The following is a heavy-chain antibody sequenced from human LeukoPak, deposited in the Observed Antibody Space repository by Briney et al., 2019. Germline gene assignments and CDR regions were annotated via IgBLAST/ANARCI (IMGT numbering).Heavy chain of an antibody. Sequence: ASVKVSCKASGYTFTSYAMHWVRQAPGQRLEWMGWINAGNGNTKYSQKLQGRVTMTTDTSTTTAYMDLRSLRSDDTAVYYCTRDHLAAAGSDAFDIWGQGTMVTVSS. CDR3: TRDHLAAAGSDAFDI. J-gene: IGHJ3*02. D-gene: IGHD6-13*01. CDR2: INAGNGNT. V-gene: IGHV1-3*01. CDR1: GYTFTSYA.